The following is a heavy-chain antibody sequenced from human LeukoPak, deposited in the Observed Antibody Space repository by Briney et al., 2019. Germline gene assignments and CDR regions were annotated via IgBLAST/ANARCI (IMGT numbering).Heavy chain of an antibody. Sequence: GASVKVSCKASGGTFSSYAISWVRQAPGQGLEWMGGIIPIFGTANYAQKFQGRVTITTDESTSTAYMELSSLRSEDTAVCYCNLARPAWESDYWGQGTLVTVSS. CDR3: NLARPAWESDY. D-gene: IGHD6-6*01. V-gene: IGHV1-69*05. CDR2: IIPIFGTA. CDR1: GGTFSSYA. J-gene: IGHJ4*02.